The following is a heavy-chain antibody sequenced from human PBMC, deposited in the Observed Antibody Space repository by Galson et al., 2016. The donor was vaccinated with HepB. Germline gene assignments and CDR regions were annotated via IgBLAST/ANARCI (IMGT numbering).Heavy chain of an antibody. Sequence: QSGAEVKKPGESLKISCMGSADNSISYWIAWVRQMPGKGLEWMGIIFPADSETRYNPSFQGQVTFSADKSINTAYLQWGSLKASDTAIYYCARQISDAFDIWGRGTMVTVSS. D-gene: IGHD2-15*01. V-gene: IGHV5-51*01. CDR2: IFPADSET. CDR3: ARQISDAFDI. J-gene: IGHJ3*02. CDR1: ADNSISYW.